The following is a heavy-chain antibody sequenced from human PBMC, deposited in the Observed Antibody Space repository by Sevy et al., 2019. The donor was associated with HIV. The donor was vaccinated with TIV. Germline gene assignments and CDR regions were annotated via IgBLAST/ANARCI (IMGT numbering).Heavy chain of an antibody. CDR3: AAESRGSCSGRSCSVENGMDV. V-gene: IGHV1-58*01. J-gene: IGHJ6*02. Sequence: ASVKVSCKASSFTFTNSAVQWVRQARGQRLEWIGWIVVGSGDTNYAHNFRERVTISRDMSTATVSMELSGLRSEDTAVYYCAAESRGSCSGRSCSVENGMDVWGPGTTVTVSS. D-gene: IGHD2-15*01. CDR1: SFTFTNSA. CDR2: IVVGSGDT.